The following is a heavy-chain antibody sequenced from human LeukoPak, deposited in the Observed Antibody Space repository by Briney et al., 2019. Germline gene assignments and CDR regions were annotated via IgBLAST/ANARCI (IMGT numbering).Heavy chain of an antibody. D-gene: IGHD4-17*01. J-gene: IGHJ6*02. Sequence: SETLSLTCAVYGGSFSGYYWSWIRQPPGKGLEWIGEINHSGSTYYNPSLKSRVTISVDTSKNQFSLKLSSVTAADTAVYYCARERGLRGYYYYGMDVWGQGTTVTVSS. V-gene: IGHV4-34*09. CDR3: ARERGLRGYYYYGMDV. CDR2: INHSGST. CDR1: GGSFSGYY.